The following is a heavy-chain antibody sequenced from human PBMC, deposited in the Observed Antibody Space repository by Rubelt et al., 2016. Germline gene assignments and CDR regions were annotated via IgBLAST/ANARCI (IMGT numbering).Heavy chain of an antibody. J-gene: IGHJ3*02. CDR2: ILYTGTT. Sequence: QVQLQESGPGLVKPSETLSLTCTVSGGSIIPYCWSWIRQPPGKGLEWIGYILYTGTTDYNPSLKDRVTISVDTYKSPFSLKLSSVSAAETATDFCARGDMTGYISGRWSLDGFDIWGQGTMVTVSS. CDR3: ARGDMTGYISGRWSLDGFDI. D-gene: IGHD3-9*01. CDR1: GGSIIPYC. V-gene: IGHV4-59*01.